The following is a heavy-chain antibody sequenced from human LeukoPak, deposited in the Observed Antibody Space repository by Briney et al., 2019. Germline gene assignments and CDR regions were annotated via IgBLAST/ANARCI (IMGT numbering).Heavy chain of an antibody. V-gene: IGHV1-69*06. D-gene: IGHD6-13*01. Sequence: GASVKVSCKASGGTFSSYAISWVRQAPGQGLEWMGGIIPIFGTANYAQKFQGRVTITADKSTSTAYMELSSLRSEDTAVYYCARGRTAAGLGGYWFDPWGQGTLVTVSS. CDR3: ARGRTAAGLGGYWFDP. CDR2: IIPIFGTA. J-gene: IGHJ5*02. CDR1: GGTFSSYA.